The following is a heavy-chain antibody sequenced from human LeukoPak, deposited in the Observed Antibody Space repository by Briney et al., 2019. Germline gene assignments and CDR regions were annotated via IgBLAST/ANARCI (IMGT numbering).Heavy chain of an antibody. J-gene: IGHJ4*02. V-gene: IGHV3-23*01. CDR3: AKDVVGATYIPWDY. Sequence: GGSLRLSCAASGFTFSSSAMSWVRQALGKGLEWVSAISGSGGSTYYADSVKGRFTISRDNSKNTLYLQMNSLRAEDTAVYYCAKDVVGATYIPWDYWGQGTLVTVSS. CDR2: ISGSGGST. CDR1: GFTFSSSA. D-gene: IGHD1-26*01.